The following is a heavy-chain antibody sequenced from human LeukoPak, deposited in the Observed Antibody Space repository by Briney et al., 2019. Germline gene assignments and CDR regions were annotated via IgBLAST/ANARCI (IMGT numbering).Heavy chain of an antibody. J-gene: IGHJ3*01. D-gene: IGHD2-21*01. V-gene: IGHV6-1*01. CDR2: TYYRYKWYN. CDR3: ARYSRDAFDV. CDR1: GDSVPSNRAA. Sequence: SQTLSLTCAISGDSVPSNRAAWNWMRQSPSRGLEWLGRTYYRYKWYNEYAVSVKSRVTINPDTSKNQFSLQLNYVTPEDTAVYYCARYSRDAFDVTGQGTMVTVSS.